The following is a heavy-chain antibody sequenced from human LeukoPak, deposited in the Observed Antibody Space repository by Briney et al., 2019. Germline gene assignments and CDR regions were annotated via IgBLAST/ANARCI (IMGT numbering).Heavy chain of an antibody. V-gene: IGHV3-33*01. J-gene: IGHJ4*02. CDR3: ARHLDWRSAVEY. CDR1: VFTFRSYG. D-gene: IGHD3/OR15-3a*01. Sequence: GGSLRLSCAASVFTFRSYGMHGVRQAPGKGLEWVAVIWYDGSNKFYADSVKGRFTISRDNSKNTLYLQINSLTAEDTAVYYCARHLDWRSAVEYWGQGTLVTVSS. CDR2: IWYDGSNK.